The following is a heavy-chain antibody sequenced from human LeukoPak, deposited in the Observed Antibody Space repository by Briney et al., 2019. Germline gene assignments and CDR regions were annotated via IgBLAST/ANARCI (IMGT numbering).Heavy chain of an antibody. CDR2: ISASDST. Sequence: PGGSLRLSCAASGFTFSSFAMGWVRQAPGKGLEWVSPISASDSTNYADSVKGRFTISRDNSKNTLYLQMNSLRAEDTAVYYCAKGIYSVYGRDAFDIWGQGTMVTVSS. CDR3: AKGIYSVYGRDAFDI. V-gene: IGHV3-23*01. D-gene: IGHD5/OR15-5a*01. CDR1: GFTFSSFA. J-gene: IGHJ3*02.